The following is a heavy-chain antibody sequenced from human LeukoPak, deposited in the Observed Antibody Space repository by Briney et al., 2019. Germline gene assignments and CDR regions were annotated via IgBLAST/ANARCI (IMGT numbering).Heavy chain of an antibody. CDR1: GFTFDDYT. CDR3: AKTIGIAAAGHFDY. Sequence: PGGSLRLSCAASGFTFDDYTMHWVRQAPGKGLEWVSLISWDGGSTYYVDSVKGRFTISRDNSKNTLYLQMNSLRPEDTAVYYCAKTIGIAAAGHFDYWGQGTLVTVSS. V-gene: IGHV3-43*01. CDR2: ISWDGGST. J-gene: IGHJ4*02. D-gene: IGHD6-13*01.